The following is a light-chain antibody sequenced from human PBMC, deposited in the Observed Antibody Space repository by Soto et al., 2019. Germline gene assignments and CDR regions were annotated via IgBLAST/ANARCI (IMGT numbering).Light chain of an antibody. Sequence: QSVLTQPPSVSGAPGQRVTISCTGSSSNIGAGYDVHWYQQLPGTAPKLLIYGNSNRPSGVPDRFSGSKSGTSASLAITGLQAGDEADHGCPSYGSSLSGVVFGGGTKLTVL. V-gene: IGLV1-40*01. CDR3: PSYGSSLSGVV. CDR1: SSNIGAGYD. CDR2: GNS. J-gene: IGLJ2*01.